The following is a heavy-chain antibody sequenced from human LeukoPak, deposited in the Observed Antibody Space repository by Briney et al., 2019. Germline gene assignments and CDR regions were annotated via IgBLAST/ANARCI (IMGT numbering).Heavy chain of an antibody. V-gene: IGHV3-30*04. Sequence: GGSLRLSCAASGFTFNTYTMHWVRQAPGEGLQWVALMSYDRGNEHYADSVKGRFTISRDNSKNTLYLQMTSLRLEDTAVYYCAREGSRSDDAFDIWGQGTLVTVSS. CDR1: GFTFNTYT. CDR3: AREGSRSDDAFDI. J-gene: IGHJ3*02. CDR2: MSYDRGNE.